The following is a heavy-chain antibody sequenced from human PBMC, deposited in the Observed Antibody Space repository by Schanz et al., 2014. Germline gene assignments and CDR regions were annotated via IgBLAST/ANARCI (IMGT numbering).Heavy chain of an antibody. J-gene: IGHJ4*02. CDR2: VNPSVRGT. D-gene: IGHD6-13*01. CDR1: GYTFTSYG. Sequence: VQSVHSGTEVQKLGASVKVSCKASGYTFTSYGISWVRQAPGQGLEWMGIVNPSVRGTHFAREFQGRVTMTRDTSTSTVYMELSSLRSEDTAVYYCARDGVDAAAGGNYWGQGTLVTVSS. V-gene: IGHV1-46*03. CDR3: ARDGVDAAAGGNY.